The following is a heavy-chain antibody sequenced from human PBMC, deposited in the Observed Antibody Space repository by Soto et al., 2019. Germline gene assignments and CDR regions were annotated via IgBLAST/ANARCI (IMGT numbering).Heavy chain of an antibody. J-gene: IGHJ6*02. D-gene: IGHD3-16*01. Sequence: QVQLVQSGAEVKKPGSSVKVSCKASGGTFSSYAISWVRQAPGQGLEWMGGIIPIFGTADYAQKFQGRVTITADDFTSTAYMELSSLRSDDTAVYYCARHLGGNHYYYGMVVWGQGTTVTVSS. CDR2: IIPIFGTA. CDR3: ARHLGGNHYYYGMVV. CDR1: GGTFSSYA. V-gene: IGHV1-69*12.